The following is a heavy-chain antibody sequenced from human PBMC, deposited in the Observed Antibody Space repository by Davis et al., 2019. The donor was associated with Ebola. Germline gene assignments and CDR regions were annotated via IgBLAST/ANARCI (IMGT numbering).Heavy chain of an antibody. Sequence: ASVKVSCKASGYTFTSYGISWVRQAPGQGLEWMGWINPNSGGTNYAQKFQGWVTMTRDTSISTAYMELSRLRSDDTAVYYCARAPYYDFWSGYYYFDYWGQGTLVTVSS. J-gene: IGHJ4*02. D-gene: IGHD3-3*01. V-gene: IGHV1-2*04. CDR1: GYTFTSYG. CDR2: INPNSGGT. CDR3: ARAPYYDFWSGYYYFDY.